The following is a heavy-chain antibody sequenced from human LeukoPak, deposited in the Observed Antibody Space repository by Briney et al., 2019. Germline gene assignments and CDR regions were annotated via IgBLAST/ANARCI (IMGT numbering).Heavy chain of an antibody. V-gene: IGHV4-31*03. CDR3: ARAVRGQYYFDY. CDR1: GGSISSGGYY. Sequence: SQTLSLTCTVSGGSISSGGYYWSWIRQHPGKGLEWIGYIYYSGRTYYNPSLKSRVTISVDTSKNQFSLKLSSVTAADTAVYYCARAVRGQYYFDYWGQGTLVTVSS. D-gene: IGHD3-10*01. CDR2: IYYSGRT. J-gene: IGHJ4*02.